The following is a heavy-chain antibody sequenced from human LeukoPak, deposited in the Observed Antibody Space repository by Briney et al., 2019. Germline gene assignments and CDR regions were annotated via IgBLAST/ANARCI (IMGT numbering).Heavy chain of an antibody. V-gene: IGHV3-20*04. D-gene: IGHD2/OR15-2a*01. CDR3: ARDGIGLHRAGAFDI. CDR2: INWSGGRT. J-gene: IGHJ3*02. CDR1: GFTFDDYG. Sequence: GGSLRLSCAAAGFTFDDYGRSWVRHAPGKGLEWVSGINWSGGRTVYADPVRGRFTISRDNNKNSLYLQMNSLRAEDTALSYSARDGIGLHRAGAFDIWGQGTLVTVSS.